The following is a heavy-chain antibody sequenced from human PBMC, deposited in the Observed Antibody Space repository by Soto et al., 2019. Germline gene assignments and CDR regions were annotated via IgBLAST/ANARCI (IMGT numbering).Heavy chain of an antibody. V-gene: IGHV1-2*04. Sequence: ASVKVSCKASGYTFTGYYMHWVRQAPGQGLEWMGWINPNSGGTNYAQKFQGWVTMTRDTSISTAYMELSRLRSDDTAVYYCARDSSLSSSSTLDYWGQGTLVTVSS. J-gene: IGHJ4*02. CDR2: INPNSGGT. CDR3: ARDSSLSSSSTLDY. D-gene: IGHD6-6*01. CDR1: GYTFTGYY.